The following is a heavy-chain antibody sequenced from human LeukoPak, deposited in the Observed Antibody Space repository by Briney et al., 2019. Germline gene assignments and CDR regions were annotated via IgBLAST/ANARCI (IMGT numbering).Heavy chain of an antibody. CDR2: ISYTGST. J-gene: IGHJ5*02. D-gene: IGHD2-15*01. V-gene: IGHV4-39*07. Sequence: SETLSLTCTVSGGSISSSSYFWGWIRRPPGKGLEWIGSISYTGSTYSNPSLKSRVTMSVDTSKNQFSLKLSSVTAADTAVFFGARGVVLAALWQNWFDPWGQGSLVIVSS. CDR3: ARGVVLAALWQNWFDP. CDR1: GGSISSSSYF.